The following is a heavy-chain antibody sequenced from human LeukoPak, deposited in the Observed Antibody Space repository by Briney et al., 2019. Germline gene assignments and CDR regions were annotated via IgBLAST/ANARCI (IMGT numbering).Heavy chain of an antibody. CDR1: GYTFTSYY. D-gene: IGHD3-10*01. CDR3: ARDFYGSGTSDAFDI. J-gene: IGHJ3*02. V-gene: IGHV1-46*01. CDR2: INPSGGST. Sequence: GASVKVSCKASGYTFTSYYMHWVRQAPGQGLEWMGIINPSGGSTSYAQKFQGRVTMTRDTSTSTVYMELSSLRSEDTAVYYCARDFYGSGTSDAFDIWGQGTMVTVSS.